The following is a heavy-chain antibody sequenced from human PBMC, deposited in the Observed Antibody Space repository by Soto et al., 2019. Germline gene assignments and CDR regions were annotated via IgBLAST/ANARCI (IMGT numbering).Heavy chain of an antibody. CDR2: IYYSGST. D-gene: IGHD3-22*01. V-gene: IGHV4-31*03. CDR3: ARASDYYDRSGLDY. CDR1: DGSISIGGYY. Sequence: SETLSLTCTVSDGSISIGGYYWSWIRQHPGKGLEWIGYIYYSGSTYYNPSLKSRVTISVDTSKNQFSLKLSSVTAADTAVYYCARASDYYDRSGLDYWGQGTLVTVSS. J-gene: IGHJ4*02.